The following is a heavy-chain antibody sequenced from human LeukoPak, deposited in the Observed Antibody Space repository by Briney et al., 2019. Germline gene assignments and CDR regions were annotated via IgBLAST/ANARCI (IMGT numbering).Heavy chain of an antibody. J-gene: IGHJ4*02. V-gene: IGHV3-74*01. Sequence: GESLRLSCAASGFTFSNYWMHWVRQAPGKGLVWVSRVNGDGSATNYADSVNGRFTISRDNAKNTLYLQMNSLRPEDTAVYYCARNHYGSVDYWGQGTLVTVSS. CDR1: GFTFSNYW. D-gene: IGHD3-10*01. CDR3: ARNHYGSVDY. CDR2: VNGDGSAT.